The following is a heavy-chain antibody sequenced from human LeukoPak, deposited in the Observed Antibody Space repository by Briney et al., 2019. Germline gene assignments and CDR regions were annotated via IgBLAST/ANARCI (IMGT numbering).Heavy chain of an antibody. CDR3: ARDTLNGPFVISLDY. CDR1: GFSSSSYE. V-gene: IGHV3-48*03. CDR2: ISSGGNTE. Sequence: GGSLRLSCAASGFSSSSYEMNWVRQAPGKGLEWVSHISSGGNTEYYVDSVRGRFTMSRDNAKNLLFLQMNSLRAEDTAVYYCARDTLNGPFVISLDYWGQGALVTVSS. J-gene: IGHJ4*02. D-gene: IGHD3-9*01.